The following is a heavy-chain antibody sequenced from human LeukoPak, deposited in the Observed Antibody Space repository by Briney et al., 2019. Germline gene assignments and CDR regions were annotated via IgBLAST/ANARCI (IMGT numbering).Heavy chain of an antibody. J-gene: IGHJ4*02. V-gene: IGHV3-53*01. D-gene: IGHD2-15*01. CDR1: GFTVSSND. CDR2: IYSGGST. Sequence: GGSLRLSCAASGFTVSSNDMSWVRQAPGKGLECISVIYSGGSTDYADSVKGRFGISRDNSKNTLYLQVNSLRADDTAVYYCANSGLNRLEYWGQGALVTVSS. CDR3: ANSGLNRLEY.